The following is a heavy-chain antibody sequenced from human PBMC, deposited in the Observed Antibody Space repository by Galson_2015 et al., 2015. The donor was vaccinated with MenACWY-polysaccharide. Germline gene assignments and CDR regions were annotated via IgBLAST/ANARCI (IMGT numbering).Heavy chain of an antibody. D-gene: IGHD1-26*01. CDR3: ARDRQLLFHIYYYYALDV. J-gene: IGHJ6*02. V-gene: IGHV3-11*01. CDR1: GFTFSDFY. CDR2: IGSTGSTV. Sequence: SLRLSCAASGFTFSDFYMSWIRQAPGKGLEWVSTIGSTGSTVYYADSVKDRFTISRDNAKNSLYLQMNSLRAEDTAVFYCARDRQLLFHIYYYYALDVWGQGTTVTVSS.